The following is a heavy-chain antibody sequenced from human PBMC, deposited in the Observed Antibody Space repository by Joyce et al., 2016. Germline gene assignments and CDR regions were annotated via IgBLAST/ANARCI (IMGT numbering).Heavy chain of an antibody. J-gene: IGHJ4*02. CDR3: ARRDSSGYYNYNY. D-gene: IGHD3-22*01. V-gene: IGHV5-51*07. Sequence: EVQLVQSGAEAKKPGESLKISCQGSGYSFTRYWIGWVHQMPGIGLEWMGIIYPADSDTSYSPSFQDQVTMSVDKSLSTAYLQWSSLKASDTAVYYCARRDSSGYYNYNYWGQGTLVTVSS. CDR2: IYPADSDT. CDR1: GYSFTRYW.